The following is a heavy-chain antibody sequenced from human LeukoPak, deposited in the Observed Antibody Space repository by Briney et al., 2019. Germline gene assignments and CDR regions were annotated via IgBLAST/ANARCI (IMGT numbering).Heavy chain of an antibody. D-gene: IGHD3-9*01. CDR3: AKDLLRYFDWYNWFDP. V-gene: IGHV3-74*01. Sequence: GGSLRLSCAASGFTFSNYWMHWVRQAPGKGLVWVSRINSDGGSTTYADSVKGRFTISRDNAKNTLYLQMNSLRAEDTAVYYCAKDLLRYFDWYNWFDPWGQGTLVTVSS. CDR1: GFTFSNYW. J-gene: IGHJ5*02. CDR2: INSDGGST.